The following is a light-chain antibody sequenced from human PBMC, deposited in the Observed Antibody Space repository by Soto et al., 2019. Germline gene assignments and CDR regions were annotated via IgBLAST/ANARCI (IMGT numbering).Light chain of an antibody. CDR3: QQRSNLPWT. CDR2: DAS. CDR1: QSVSRSY. Sequence: ETVLTQSPGTLSLSPGERATLSCRASQSVSRSYLAWYQQKPGQAPRLLIYDASNRATGIPVRFSGSGSGTDYTLTVSSLEPEDFAVYYCQQRSNLPWTFGQGTKVDIK. V-gene: IGKV3-11*01. J-gene: IGKJ1*01.